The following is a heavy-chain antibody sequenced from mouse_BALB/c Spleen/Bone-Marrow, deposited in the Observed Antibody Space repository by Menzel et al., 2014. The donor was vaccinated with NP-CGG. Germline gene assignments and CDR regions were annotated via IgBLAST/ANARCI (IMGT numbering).Heavy chain of an antibody. V-gene: IGHV5-6-5*01. Sequence: EVQRVESGGGLVKPGGSLKLSCAASGFTFSSYAMSWVRQTPEKRLEWVASINNGGSTYYPDSVKGRFTISRDNARNILFLQMSSLRSEDTAMYYCARERDYDWFAYWGQGTLVTVSA. CDR3: ARERDYDWFAY. CDR2: INNGGST. CDR1: GFTFSSYA. D-gene: IGHD2-4*01. J-gene: IGHJ3*01.